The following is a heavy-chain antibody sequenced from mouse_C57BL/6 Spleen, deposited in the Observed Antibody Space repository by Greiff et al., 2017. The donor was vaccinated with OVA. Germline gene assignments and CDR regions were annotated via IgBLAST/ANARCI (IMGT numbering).Heavy chain of an antibody. CDR2: IDPSDSET. Sequence: QVQLQQPGAELVRPGSSVKLSCKASGYTFTSYWMHWVKPRPIQGLEWIGNIDPSDSETHYNQKFKDKATLTVDKSSSTAYMQLSSLTSEDSAVYYCARSLEITPTLTTDYWGQGTTLTVSS. V-gene: IGHV1-52*01. J-gene: IGHJ2*01. CDR1: GYTFTSYW. D-gene: IGHD2-4*01. CDR3: ARSLEITPTLTTDY.